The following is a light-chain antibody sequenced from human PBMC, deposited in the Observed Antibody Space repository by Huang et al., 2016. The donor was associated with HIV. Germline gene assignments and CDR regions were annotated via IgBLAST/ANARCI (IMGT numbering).Light chain of an antibody. V-gene: IGKV3-20*01. Sequence: EIVLTQSPGTLSLSPGERATLSCRASQSVSNSYLAWYQQKLGQPPRLLIYGASSRATGIPDRFSGNGSGTDFTLTISRLEPEDFAVYYCQQYGTSPRTFGQGTKLEIK. CDR2: GAS. CDR1: QSVSNSY. CDR3: QQYGTSPRT. J-gene: IGKJ2*01.